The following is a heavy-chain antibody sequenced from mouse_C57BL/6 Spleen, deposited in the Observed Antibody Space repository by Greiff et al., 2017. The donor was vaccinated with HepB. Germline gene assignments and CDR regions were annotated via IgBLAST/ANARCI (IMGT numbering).Heavy chain of an antibody. D-gene: IGHD2-1*01. CDR3: ARYGVYYAHEGFDY. J-gene: IGHJ2*01. Sequence: VQLQQSGAELVKPGASVKISCKASGYAFSSYWMNWVKQRPGKGLEWIGQIYPGDGDTNYNGKFKGKATLTADKSSSTAYMQLSSLTSEDSAVYFCARYGVYYAHEGFDYWGQGTTLTVSS. CDR1: GYAFSSYW. CDR2: IYPGDGDT. V-gene: IGHV1-80*01.